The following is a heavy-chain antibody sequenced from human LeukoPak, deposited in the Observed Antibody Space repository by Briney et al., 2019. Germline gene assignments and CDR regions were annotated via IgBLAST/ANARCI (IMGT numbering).Heavy chain of an antibody. CDR3: ARGAPYCGGDCYFDY. CDR2: IYSGGST. D-gene: IGHD2-21*02. J-gene: IGHJ4*02. V-gene: IGHV3-66*01. Sequence: GGSLRLSCAASGFTVSSNYMSWVRQAPGKGLEWVSVIYSGGSTYYADSVKGRFTISRDNSKNTLYLQMNSLRAEDTAVYYCARGAPYCGGDCYFDYWGQGTLVTVSS. CDR1: GFTVSSNY.